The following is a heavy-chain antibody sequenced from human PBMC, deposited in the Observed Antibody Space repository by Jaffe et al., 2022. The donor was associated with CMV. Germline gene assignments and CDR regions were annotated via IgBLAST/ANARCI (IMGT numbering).Heavy chain of an antibody. CDR3: ARGPYYYGSGEYYGMDV. D-gene: IGHD3-10*01. V-gene: IGHV4-59*01. CDR1: GGSISSYY. Sequence: QVQLQESGPGLVKPSETLSLTCTVSGGSISSYYWSWIRQPPGKGLEWIGYIYYSGSTNYNPSLKSRVTISVDTSKNQFSLKLSSVTAADTAVYYCARGPYYYGSGEYYGMDVWGQGTTVTVSS. J-gene: IGHJ6*02. CDR2: IYYSGST.